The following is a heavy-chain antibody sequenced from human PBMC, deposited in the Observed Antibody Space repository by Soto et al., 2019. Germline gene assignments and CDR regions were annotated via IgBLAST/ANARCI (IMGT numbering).Heavy chain of an antibody. Sequence: GSLRLSCAASGFTFSDYYMSWIRQAPGKGLEWVSYISSSSSYTNYADSVKGRFTISRDNAKNSLYLQMNSLRAEDTAVYYCARVPGPCSGGSCTDYWGQGTLVTVSS. J-gene: IGHJ4*02. D-gene: IGHD2-15*01. V-gene: IGHV3-11*06. CDR3: ARVPGPCSGGSCTDY. CDR2: ISSSSSYT. CDR1: GFTFSDYY.